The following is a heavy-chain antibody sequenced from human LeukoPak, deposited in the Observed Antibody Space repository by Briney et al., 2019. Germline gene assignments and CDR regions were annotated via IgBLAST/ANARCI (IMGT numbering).Heavy chain of an antibody. Sequence: GGSLRLSCATSGFTFSSYAMSWVRQAPGKGLEWVSSISGRGANTHYADSVKGRFTISGDYSKNTLNLQMNSLRAEDTAVYYCAGTYYFDSNDYYPVYWGQGTLVTVSS. V-gene: IGHV3-23*01. CDR1: GFTFSSYA. J-gene: IGHJ4*02. CDR2: ISGRGANT. D-gene: IGHD3-22*01. CDR3: AGTYYFDSNDYYPVY.